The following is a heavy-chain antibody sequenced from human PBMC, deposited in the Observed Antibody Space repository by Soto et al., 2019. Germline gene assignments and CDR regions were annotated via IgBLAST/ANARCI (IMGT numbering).Heavy chain of an antibody. CDR1: GFTFRNHS. Sequence: PGGSLRLSCAASGFTFRNHSMHWVRQAPGKGLEWVGLIWYDGTSKYYADSVKGRFTISRDNSKNTLYLEMNSLRVEDTAIYYWARAQGVVTRKDRWGQGTLLTVSS. CDR2: IWYDGTSK. D-gene: IGHD2-15*01. V-gene: IGHV3-33*08. CDR3: ARAQGVVTRKDR. J-gene: IGHJ4*01.